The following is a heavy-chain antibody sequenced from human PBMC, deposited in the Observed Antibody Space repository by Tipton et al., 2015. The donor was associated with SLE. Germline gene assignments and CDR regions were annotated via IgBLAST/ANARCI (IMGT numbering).Heavy chain of an antibody. D-gene: IGHD3-9*01. Sequence: TLSLTCTVSGDSMRSFMTTYYWSWIRPTAGKGPEWMGRIFVSGTTNYNPSLKSRIALSVDTSKNQFSLTVFSVTAADTALYFCARAKDWEEGFDVWGQGTMVTVSA. CDR3: ARAKDWEEGFDV. J-gene: IGHJ3*01. V-gene: IGHV4-4*07. CDR2: IFVSGTT. CDR1: GDSMRSFMTTYY.